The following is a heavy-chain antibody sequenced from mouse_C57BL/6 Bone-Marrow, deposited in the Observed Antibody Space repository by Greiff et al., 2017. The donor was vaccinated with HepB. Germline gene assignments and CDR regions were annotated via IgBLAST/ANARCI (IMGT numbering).Heavy chain of an antibody. D-gene: IGHD2-2*01. V-gene: IGHV2-2*01. Sequence: QVQLQQSGPGLVQPSQSLSITCTVSGFSLTSYGVHWVRQSPGKGLEWLGVIWSGGSTDYNADFISRLSISKDNSKSQVFFKMNSLQADDTAIYYCARYYWWLRASWFAYWGQGTLVTVSA. CDR3: ARYYWWLRASWFAY. CDR2: IWSGGST. J-gene: IGHJ3*01. CDR1: GFSLTSYG.